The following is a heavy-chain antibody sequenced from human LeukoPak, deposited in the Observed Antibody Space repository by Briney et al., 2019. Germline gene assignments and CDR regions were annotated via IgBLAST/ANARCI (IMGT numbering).Heavy chain of an antibody. CDR1: GYSTSSGHY. J-gene: IGHJ4*02. D-gene: IGHD3-3*02. Sequence: PSETLSLTCDVSGYSTSSGHYWGWIRQPPGKGLEWIGSLSDGGTPDYNPSLKSRVSMSIDTSMNQFSLRLRSLTAADTAIYYCGTSDSGSIFGVVISFWGQGTLVTVSS. CDR2: LSDGGTP. CDR3: GTSDSGSIFGVVISF. V-gene: IGHV4-38-2*01.